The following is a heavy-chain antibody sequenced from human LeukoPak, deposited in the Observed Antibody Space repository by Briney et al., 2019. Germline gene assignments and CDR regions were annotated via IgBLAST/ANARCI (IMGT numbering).Heavy chain of an antibody. CDR2: INHSGST. J-gene: IGHJ6*03. V-gene: IGHV4-34*01. CDR1: GGSFSGYY. Sequence: KPSETLSLTCAVYGGSFSGYYWSWIRQPPGKGLEWIGEINHSGSTNYNPSLKSRVTISVDTSKSQFSLKLSSVTAADTAVYYCARGLNYDFWSGYHYPYYYYYMDVWGKGTTVTVSS. D-gene: IGHD3-3*01. CDR3: ARGLNYDFWSGYHYPYYYYYMDV.